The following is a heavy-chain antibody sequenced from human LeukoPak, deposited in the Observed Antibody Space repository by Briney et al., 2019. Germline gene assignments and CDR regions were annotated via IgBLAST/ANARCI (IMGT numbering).Heavy chain of an antibody. CDR1: GYTFTGYY. CDR2: IIPIFGTA. D-gene: IGHD1-26*01. CDR3: ARVWDSGFVDAFDI. V-gene: IGHV1-69*13. J-gene: IGHJ3*02. Sequence: SVKVSCKASGYTFTGYYLHWVRQAPGQGLEWMGGIIPIFGTANYAQKFQGRVTITADESTSTAYTELSSLRSEDTAVYYCARVWDSGFVDAFDIWGQGTMVTVSS.